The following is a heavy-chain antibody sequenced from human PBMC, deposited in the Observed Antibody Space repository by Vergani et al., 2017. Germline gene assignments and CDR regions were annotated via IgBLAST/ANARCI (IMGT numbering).Heavy chain of an antibody. Sequence: QVQLVQSGAEVKKPGSSVKVSCKASGGTFSSYAISWVRQAPGQGLEWMGWINPNSGGTNYAQKFQGRVTMTRDTSISTAYMELSRLRSDDTAVYYCASSSFDWLLGYWGQGTLVTVSS. CDR1: GGTFSSYA. V-gene: IGHV1-2*02. CDR3: ASSSFDWLLGY. D-gene: IGHD3-9*01. J-gene: IGHJ4*02. CDR2: INPNSGGT.